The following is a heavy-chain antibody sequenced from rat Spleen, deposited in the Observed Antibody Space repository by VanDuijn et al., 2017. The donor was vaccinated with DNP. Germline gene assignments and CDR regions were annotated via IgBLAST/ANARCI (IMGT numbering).Heavy chain of an antibody. V-gene: IGHV3-3*01. Sequence: VQLQESGPGLVEPSQSLSLTCSVTGYSITSCCRVTWIRKFPGHKLEWMGYINSAGSIEYNPSLKGRISITSDTSKNQFFLQVNSVTTEDTATYYCTTDFERGYWGQGVMVTVSS. J-gene: IGHJ2*01. CDR1: GYSITSCCR. CDR3: TTDFERGY. D-gene: IGHD1-10*01. CDR2: INSAGSI.